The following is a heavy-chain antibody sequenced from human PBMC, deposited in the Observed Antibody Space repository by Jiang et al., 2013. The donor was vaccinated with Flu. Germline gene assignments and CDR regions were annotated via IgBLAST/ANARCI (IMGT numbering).Heavy chain of an antibody. D-gene: IGHD6-13*01. V-gene: IGHV1-8*01. CDR2: MNPNSGNT. CDR1: GYTFTSYD. Sequence: GAEVKKPGASVKVSCKASGYTFTSYDINWVRQATGQGLEWMGWMNPNSGNTGYAQKFRGKVTMTRNTSISTAYMELSGLRSEDTAVYYCARGPIAAAGSAFYYYGMDVWGQGTTVTVSS. J-gene: IGHJ6*02. CDR3: ARGPIAAAGSAFYYYGMDV.